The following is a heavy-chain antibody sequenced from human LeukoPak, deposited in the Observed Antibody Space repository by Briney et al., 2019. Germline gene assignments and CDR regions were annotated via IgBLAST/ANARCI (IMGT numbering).Heavy chain of an antibody. CDR1: GYSFTSFW. CDR2: VYRGDSDT. V-gene: IGHV5-51*01. CDR3: TIAAAGTGYFDY. Sequence: GESLKISCKGSGYSFTSFWIAWVRQIPGKGLKGVGIVYRGDSDTRYSPSFHGQVPISADKSISTAYLQWSSLKDSDTAMYYCTIAAAGTGYFDYGGQGTLVTVSS. D-gene: IGHD6-13*01. J-gene: IGHJ4*02.